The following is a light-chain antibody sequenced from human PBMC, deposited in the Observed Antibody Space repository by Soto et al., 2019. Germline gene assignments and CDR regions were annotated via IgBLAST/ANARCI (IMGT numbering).Light chain of an antibody. J-gene: IGKJ2*01. Sequence: ERLLTQSPGTLSLSPGETATLSCRASQSMSSDYVAWYQQKPGQAPRLLIFGASSRATGIPDRFSGSGSGTDFSLTINRLEPEDFAVHYCQQYGDSPKYTFGVGTKLEIK. V-gene: IGKV3-20*01. CDR1: QSMSSDY. CDR2: GAS. CDR3: QQYGDSPKYT.